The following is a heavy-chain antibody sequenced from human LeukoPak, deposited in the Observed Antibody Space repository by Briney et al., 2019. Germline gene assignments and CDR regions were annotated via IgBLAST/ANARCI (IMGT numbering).Heavy chain of an antibody. D-gene: IGHD5-18*01. CDR1: GYTFTGYY. CDR2: INPNSGGT. CDR3: ARDQGPTAMVTGDWFDP. J-gene: IGHJ5*02. V-gene: IGHV1-2*02. Sequence: ASVKVSCKASGYTFTGYYMHWVRQAPGQGLEWMGWINPNSGGTNYAQKFQGRVTMTRDTSISTAYMELSRLRSDDTAVYYCARDQGPTAMVTGDWFDPWGQGTLVTVSS.